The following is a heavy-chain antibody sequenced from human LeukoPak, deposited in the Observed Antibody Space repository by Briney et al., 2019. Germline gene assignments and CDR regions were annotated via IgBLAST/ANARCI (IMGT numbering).Heavy chain of an antibody. Sequence: PGGSLRLSCAASGFTFSSYSMNWVRQAPGKGLEWVSYISSSSSTIYYADSVKGRFTISRDNAKNTLYLQMNSLRAEDTAVYYCAKDKGRSGSYFSGAFDIWGQGTMVTVSS. V-gene: IGHV3-48*01. CDR2: ISSSSSTI. D-gene: IGHD1-26*01. CDR3: AKDKGRSGSYFSGAFDI. CDR1: GFTFSSYS. J-gene: IGHJ3*02.